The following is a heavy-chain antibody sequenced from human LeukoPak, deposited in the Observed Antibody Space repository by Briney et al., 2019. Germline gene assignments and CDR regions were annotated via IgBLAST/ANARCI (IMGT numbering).Heavy chain of an antibody. CDR3: ARGNGVGSSWYDWFDP. Sequence: ASVKVSCKASGYTFTGYYMHWVRQAPGQALEWMGRINPNSGGTKYAQKFQGRVTMTRDTSISTAYMELSRLRSDDTAVYYCARGNGVGSSWYDWFDPWGQGTLVTVSS. V-gene: IGHV1-2*06. CDR1: GYTFTGYY. CDR2: INPNSGGT. J-gene: IGHJ5*02. D-gene: IGHD6-13*01.